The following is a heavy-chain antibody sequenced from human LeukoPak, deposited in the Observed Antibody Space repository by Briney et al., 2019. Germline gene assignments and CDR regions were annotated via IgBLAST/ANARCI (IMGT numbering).Heavy chain of an antibody. CDR2: INHSGST. J-gene: IGHJ4*02. Sequence: SETLSLTCAVYGGSFSGYYRSWIRQPPGKGLEWIGEINHSGSTNYNPSLKSRVTISVDTSKNQFSLKLSSVTAADTAVYYCARAERDSGSYYYYFDYWGQGTLVTVSS. CDR1: GGSFSGYY. CDR3: ARAERDSGSYYYYFDY. D-gene: IGHD1-26*01. V-gene: IGHV4-34*01.